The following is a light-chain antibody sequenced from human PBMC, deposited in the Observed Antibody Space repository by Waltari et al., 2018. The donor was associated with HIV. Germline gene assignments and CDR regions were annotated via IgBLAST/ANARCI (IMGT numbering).Light chain of an antibody. CDR2: DVS. J-gene: IGLJ3*02. Sequence: QSPLTQPASVSGNPGQSVTITCTGTNIDVGNYKLVSWYQQHPGKAPKLPIYDVSKRPSWVSGRFSGSKSGYCASLTISGLLAEDESYYFGLTYVSGSGTWKFGGGTYLT. CDR3: LTYVSGSGTWK. CDR1: NIDVGNYKL. V-gene: IGLV2-23*02.